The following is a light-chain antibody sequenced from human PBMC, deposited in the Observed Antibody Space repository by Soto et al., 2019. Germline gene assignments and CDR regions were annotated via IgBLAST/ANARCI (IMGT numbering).Light chain of an antibody. CDR2: GDY. CDR3: STYTDKTYI. CDR1: PSNIGSNT. Sequence: QSVLTQPPSASGTPGQRVTISCSGSPSNIGSNTVSWYQQFSGSAPRLIMYGDYRRPSGVPDRFSGSKSGASASLAISGLQTEDEAEYFCSTYTDKTYIFGSGTKVTVL. V-gene: IGLV1-44*01. J-gene: IGLJ1*01.